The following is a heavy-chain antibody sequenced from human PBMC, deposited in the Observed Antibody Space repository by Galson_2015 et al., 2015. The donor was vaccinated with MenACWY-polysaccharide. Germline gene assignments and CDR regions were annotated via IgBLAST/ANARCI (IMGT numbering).Heavy chain of an antibody. CDR2: ISTSAITI. Sequence: SLRLSCAASGFTFSDYYMSWIRQAPGKGLEWIAYISTSAITIYYADSVKGRFTISRDDAKNSLYLQMNILRAEDTAVYYCARHYCGGGTCYAYYYGMDVWGPGTTVSVSS. CDR1: GFTFSDYY. J-gene: IGHJ6*02. CDR3: ARHYCGGGTCYAYYYGMDV. V-gene: IGHV3-11*01. D-gene: IGHD2-15*01.